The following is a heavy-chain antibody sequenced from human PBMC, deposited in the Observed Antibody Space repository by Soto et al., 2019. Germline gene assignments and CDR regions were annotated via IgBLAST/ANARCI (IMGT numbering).Heavy chain of an antibody. CDR2: IGPDGSNI. V-gene: IGHV3-74*01. CDR1: GLIFSSHC. D-gene: IGHD1-1*01. J-gene: IGHJ4*02. CDR3: VRDNNWSFDY. Sequence: PGGSLRPSGAASGLIFSSHCMHWVRQAPGKGLVGVSHIGPDGSNIWEADSVQGRFTISRDNARNRLYLQMNSLRDEDTAIYYCVRDNNWSFDYWGQGILVTVSS.